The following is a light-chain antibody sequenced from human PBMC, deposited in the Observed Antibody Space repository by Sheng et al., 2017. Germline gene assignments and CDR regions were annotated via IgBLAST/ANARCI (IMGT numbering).Light chain of an antibody. Sequence: GDRVIITCRASQSLNNALAWYQVKPGKAPKFLIYDASTLQRGVPSRFSGSGSGTEFTLTINSLQSDDFATYYCLQYDTYSYTFGQGTRLEI. J-gene: IGKJ2*01. CDR2: DAS. CDR3: LQYDTYSYT. V-gene: IGKV1-5*01. CDR1: QSLNNA.